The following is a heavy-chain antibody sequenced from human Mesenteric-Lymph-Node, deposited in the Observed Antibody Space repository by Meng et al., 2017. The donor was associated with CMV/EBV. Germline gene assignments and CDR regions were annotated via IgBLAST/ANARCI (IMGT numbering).Heavy chain of an antibody. CDR2: INHSGST. J-gene: IGHJ5*02. V-gene: IGHV4-34*01. Sequence: FSGFYWSWIRQPPGKGLEWIGEINHSGSTNYNPSLKSRVTISVDTSKNQFSLKLSSMTAADTAVYYCASRGYDFWSGYYARRGNWFDPWGQGTLVTVSS. D-gene: IGHD3-3*01. CDR1: FSGFY. CDR3: ASRGYDFWSGYYARRGNWFDP.